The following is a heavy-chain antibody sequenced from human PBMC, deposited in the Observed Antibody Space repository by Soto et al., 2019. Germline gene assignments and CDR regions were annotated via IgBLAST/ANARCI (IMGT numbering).Heavy chain of an antibody. D-gene: IGHD1-26*01. CDR2: INAGNGNT. J-gene: IGHJ1*01. CDR3: AGGLGAAPAAYFQH. V-gene: IGHV1-3*01. CDR1: GYTFTSYA. Sequence: ASVKVSCKASGYTFTSYAMHWVRQAPGQRLEWMGWINAGNGNTKYSQKFQGRVTITRDTSASTAYMELSSLRSEDTAVYYCAGGLGAAPAAYFQHWGQGTLVTVSS.